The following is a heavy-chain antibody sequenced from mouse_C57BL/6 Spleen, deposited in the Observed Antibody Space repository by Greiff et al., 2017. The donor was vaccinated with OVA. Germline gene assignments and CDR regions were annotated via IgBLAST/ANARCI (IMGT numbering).Heavy chain of an antibody. CDR1: GYTFTDYE. D-gene: IGHD1-1*01. CDR3: TSYYGSSYGAY. V-gene: IGHV1-15*01. Sequence: VKLQESGAELVRPGASVTLSCKASGYTFTDYEMHWVKQTPVHGLEWIGAIDPETGGTAYNQKFKGKAILTADKSSSTAYMELRSLTSEDSAVYYCTSYYGSSYGAYWGQGTLVTVSA. CDR2: IDPETGGT. J-gene: IGHJ3*01.